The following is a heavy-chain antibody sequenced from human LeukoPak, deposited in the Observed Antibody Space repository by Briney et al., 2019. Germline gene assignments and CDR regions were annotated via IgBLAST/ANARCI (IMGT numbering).Heavy chain of an antibody. CDR3: ASGPYYYDSSGYYTNWFDP. Sequence: GSSVKVSCKASGGTFSSYAISWVRQAPGQGLEWMGGIIPIFGTANYAQKFQGRVTITTDESTSTAYMELSSLRSEGTAVYYCASGPYYYDSSGYYTNWFDPWGQGTLVTVSS. CDR1: GGTFSSYA. V-gene: IGHV1-69*05. D-gene: IGHD3-22*01. CDR2: IIPIFGTA. J-gene: IGHJ5*02.